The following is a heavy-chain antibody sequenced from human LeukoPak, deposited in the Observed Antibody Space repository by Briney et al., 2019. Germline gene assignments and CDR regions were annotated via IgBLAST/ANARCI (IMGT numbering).Heavy chain of an antibody. CDR3: ARDREEKADFYYYYGMDV. CDR1: GLPFTSYA. D-gene: IGHD5-24*01. J-gene: IGHJ6*02. CDR2: ILASGIGA. V-gene: IGHV3-21*01. Sequence: PGGSLRLSCAASGLPFTSYAMNWVRQAPGKGLEWVSGILASGIGAYYADSVKGRFTIYRDNAKTSLYLKMNSLRAEDTAVYYCARDREEKADFYYYYGMDVWGQGTTVTVSS.